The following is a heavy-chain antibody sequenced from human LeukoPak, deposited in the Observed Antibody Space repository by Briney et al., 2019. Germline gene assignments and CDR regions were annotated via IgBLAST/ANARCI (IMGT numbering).Heavy chain of an antibody. CDR3: ARDGYNPVAAFDI. D-gene: IGHD5-24*01. CDR1: GYTFTSYY. Sequence: GASVKVSCKASGYTFTSYYMHWVRQAPGQGLEWMGIINPSGGSTSYAQKFQGRVNMTRDTSTSTVYMELSSLRSEDTAVYYCARDGYNPVAAFDIWGQGTMVTVSS. V-gene: IGHV1-46*01. J-gene: IGHJ3*02. CDR2: INPSGGST.